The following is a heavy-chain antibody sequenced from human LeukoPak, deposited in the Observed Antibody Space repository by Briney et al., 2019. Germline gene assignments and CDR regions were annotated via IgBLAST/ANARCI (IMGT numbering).Heavy chain of an antibody. V-gene: IGHV1-46*01. CDR1: GYTFTNYQ. D-gene: IGHD2-8*02. CDR3: AREAVLGGLDV. CDR2: INPSGGST. Sequence: ASVKVSCKASGYTFTNYQIHWVRQAPGQGLELMGIINPSGGSTSYAQKFQGGVTMTRDTSTSTVYMELSSLRSEDTAVYYCAREAVLGGLDVWGQGTTVTGFS. J-gene: IGHJ6*02.